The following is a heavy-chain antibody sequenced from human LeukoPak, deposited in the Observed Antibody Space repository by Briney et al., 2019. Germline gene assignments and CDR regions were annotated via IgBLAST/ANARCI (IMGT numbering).Heavy chain of an antibody. J-gene: IGHJ3*02. CDR2: IGTAGDT. CDR1: GFTFSSYD. CDR3: ARGSHYYDSSGSDSFDI. V-gene: IGHV3-13*04. Sequence: GGSLRLSCAASGFTFSSYDMHWVRQATGKGLEWVSAIGTAGDTYYPGSVKGRFTISRENAKNSLYLQMNSLRAGDTAVYYCARGSHYYDSSGSDSFDIWGQGTMVTVSS. D-gene: IGHD3-22*01.